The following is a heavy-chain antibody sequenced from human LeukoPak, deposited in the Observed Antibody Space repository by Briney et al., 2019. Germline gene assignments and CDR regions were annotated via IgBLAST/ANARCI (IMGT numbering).Heavy chain of an antibody. CDR1: GGTFSSYA. CDR3: ARGGSTKLLSYYYMDV. D-gene: IGHD2-2*01. Sequence: GASVKVSCKASGGTFSSYAISWVRQAPGQGLEWMGGIIPIFGTANYAQKFQGRVTITADESTSTAYMELSSLRSEDTAVYYCARGGSTKLLSYYYMDVWGKGTTVTVSS. CDR2: IIPIFGTA. V-gene: IGHV1-69*13. J-gene: IGHJ6*03.